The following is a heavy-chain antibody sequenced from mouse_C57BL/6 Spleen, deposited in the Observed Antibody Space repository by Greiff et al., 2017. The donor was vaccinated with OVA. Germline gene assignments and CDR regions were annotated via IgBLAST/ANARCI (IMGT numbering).Heavy chain of an antibody. CDR2: INTNNGGT. Sequence: EVKLQQSGPELVKPGASVKMSCKASGYTFTDYNMHWVKQSPGKSLEWIGYINTNNGGTSYNQTFKGKDTLSVNTYYSTAYMERRSLTSEDSAVYYCARTDYDYAWFAYWGKGTLVTVSA. J-gene: IGHJ3*01. CDR3: ARTDYDYAWFAY. CDR1: GYTFTDYN. D-gene: IGHD2-4*01. V-gene: IGHV1-22*01.